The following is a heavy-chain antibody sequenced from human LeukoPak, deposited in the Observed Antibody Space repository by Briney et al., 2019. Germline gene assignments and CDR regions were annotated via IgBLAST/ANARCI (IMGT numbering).Heavy chain of an antibody. Sequence: APVKVSCKASGYTFTSYGISWVRQAPGQGLEWMGWISAYNGNTNYAQKLQGRVTMTTDTSTSTAYMELRSLRSDDTAVYYCARYTAMVYYYYYGMDVWGQGTTVTVSS. V-gene: IGHV1-18*01. J-gene: IGHJ6*02. D-gene: IGHD5-18*01. CDR2: ISAYNGNT. CDR3: ARYTAMVYYYYYGMDV. CDR1: GYTFTSYG.